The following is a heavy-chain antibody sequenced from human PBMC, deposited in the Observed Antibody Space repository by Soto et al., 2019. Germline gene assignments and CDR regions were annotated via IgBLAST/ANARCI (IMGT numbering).Heavy chain of an antibody. Sequence: GGSLRLSCAASGFNFSSYSMNWVRQAPGKGLEWVSYISSSSSTIYYADSVKGRFTISRDNAKNSLYLQMNSLRAEDTAVYYCARSRSTVTRRSFDYWGQGTLVTVSS. CDR2: ISSSSSTI. V-gene: IGHV3-48*01. CDR3: ARSRSTVTRRSFDY. J-gene: IGHJ4*02. CDR1: GFNFSSYS. D-gene: IGHD4-17*01.